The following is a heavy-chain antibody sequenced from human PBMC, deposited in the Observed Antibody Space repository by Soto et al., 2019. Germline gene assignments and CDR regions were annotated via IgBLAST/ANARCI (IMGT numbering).Heavy chain of an antibody. CDR3: ARDPSITMIVVVITKDYYYGMDV. D-gene: IGHD3-22*01. Sequence: GGSLRLSCAASGFTFSSYAMHWVRQAPGKGLEWVAVISYDGSNKYYADSVKGRFTISRDNSKNTLYLQMNSLRAEDTAVYYCARDPSITMIVVVITKDYYYGMDVWGQGTTVTVSS. CDR1: GFTFSSYA. V-gene: IGHV3-30-3*01. J-gene: IGHJ6*02. CDR2: ISYDGSNK.